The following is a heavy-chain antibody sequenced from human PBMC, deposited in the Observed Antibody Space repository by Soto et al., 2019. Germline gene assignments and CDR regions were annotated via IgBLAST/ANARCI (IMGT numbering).Heavy chain of an antibody. CDR1: GFTFDDYA. V-gene: IGHV3-9*01. Sequence: EVQLVESGGGLVQPDRSLRLSCAASGFTFDDYAMHWVRQAPGKGLEWVSGISWNSGSIGYADSVKGRFTISRDNAKNSLYLQMNSLRAEDTALYYCAKDGDCSGGSCYSDYYYYMDVWGKGTTVTVSS. CDR3: AKDGDCSGGSCYSDYYYYMDV. J-gene: IGHJ6*03. CDR2: ISWNSGSI. D-gene: IGHD2-15*01.